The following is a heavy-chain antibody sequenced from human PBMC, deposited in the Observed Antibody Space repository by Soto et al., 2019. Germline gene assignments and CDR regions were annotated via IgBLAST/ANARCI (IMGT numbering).Heavy chain of an antibody. Sequence: SETLSLTCTVSGGSVSSGSYYWSWIRQPPGKGLEWIGYIYYSGSTNYNPSLKSRVTISVDTSKNQFSLKLSSVTAADTAVYYCARMPADIYTTQWGSPPPYFDYWGQGTLVTVSS. CDR2: IYYSGST. CDR3: ARMPADIYTTQWGSPPPYFDY. D-gene: IGHD3-16*01. V-gene: IGHV4-61*01. J-gene: IGHJ4*02. CDR1: GGSVSSGSYY.